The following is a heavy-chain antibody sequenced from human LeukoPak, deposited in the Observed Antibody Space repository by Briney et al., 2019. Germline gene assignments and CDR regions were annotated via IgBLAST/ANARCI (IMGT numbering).Heavy chain of an antibody. CDR3: ARDGLLRWFGERVNYYYYGMDV. Sequence: ASVKVSCKASGYTFTGYYMHWVRQAPGQGLEWMGWINPNSGGTNYAQKFQGRVTMTRDTSISTAYMELSRLRSDDTAVYYCARDGLLRWFGERVNYYYYGMDVWGQGTTVTVSS. CDR1: GYTFTGYY. V-gene: IGHV1-2*02. J-gene: IGHJ6*02. CDR2: INPNSGGT. D-gene: IGHD3-10*01.